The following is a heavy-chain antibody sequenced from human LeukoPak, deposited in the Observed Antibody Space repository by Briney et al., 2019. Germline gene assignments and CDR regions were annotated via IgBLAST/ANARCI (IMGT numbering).Heavy chain of an antibody. J-gene: IGHJ1*01. CDR1: GGSISSGGYY. V-gene: IGHV4-31*03. Sequence: SETLSLTCTVSGGSISSGGYYWSWIRQHPGKGLEWLGYIYYSGSTYYNPSLKSRVTISVDTSKNQFSLNLNSVTAADTAVYYCARGGAARLHFQNWGQGTLVTVSS. D-gene: IGHD6-6*01. CDR2: IYYSGST. CDR3: ARGGAARLHFQN.